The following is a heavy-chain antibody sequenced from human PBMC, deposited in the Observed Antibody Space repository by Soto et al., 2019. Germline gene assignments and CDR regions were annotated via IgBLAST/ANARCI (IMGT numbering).Heavy chain of an antibody. D-gene: IGHD3-3*01. CDR1: GGTFSSYA. J-gene: IGHJ4*02. CDR3: ARGKLYYDFWSGYSNGY. V-gene: IGHV1-8*02. CDR2: MNPNSGNT. Sequence: GASVKVSCKASGGTFSSYAISWVRQAPGQGLEWMGGMNPNSGNTGYAQKFQGRVTMTRNTSISTAYMELSSLRSEDTAVYYCARGKLYYDFWSGYSNGYWGQGTLVTVSS.